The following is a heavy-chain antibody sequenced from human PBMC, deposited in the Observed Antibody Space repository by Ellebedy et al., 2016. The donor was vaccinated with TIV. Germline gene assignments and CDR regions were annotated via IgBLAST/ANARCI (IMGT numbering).Heavy chain of an antibody. V-gene: IGHV1-2*02. CDR2: IRPNGGGT. D-gene: IGHD1-26*01. CDR3: ARDYWGSYEY. J-gene: IGHJ4*02. Sequence: AASVKVSCKASGYTFPDYSFDWVRHAPGLGLEWLGWIRPNGGGTHYAQKFQGRVSMTGDTSISTAYLELSRLTSDDTAVYSCARDYWGSYEYWGQGTLVTVSS. CDR1: GYTFPDYS.